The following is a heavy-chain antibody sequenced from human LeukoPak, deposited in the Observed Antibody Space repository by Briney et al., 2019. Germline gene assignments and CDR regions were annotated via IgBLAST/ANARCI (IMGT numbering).Heavy chain of an antibody. CDR2: IYYSGST. CDR3: ARGGGSSWYPSLFDY. J-gene: IGHJ4*02. V-gene: IGHV4-30-4*08. D-gene: IGHD6-13*01. Sequence: PSETLSLTCTVSGGSISSGDYYWSWIRQPPGKGLEWIVYIYYSGSTYYNPSLKSRVTISVDTSKNQFSLKLSSVTAADTAVYYCARGGGSSWYPSLFDYWGQGTLVTVSS. CDR1: GGSISSGDYY.